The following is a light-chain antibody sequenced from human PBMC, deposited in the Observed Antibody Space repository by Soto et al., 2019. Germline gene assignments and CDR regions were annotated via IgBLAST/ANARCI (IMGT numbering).Light chain of an antibody. V-gene: IGKV1-17*01. J-gene: IGKJ4*01. CDR2: AAS. CDR1: QAISND. Sequence: DLQMTQSPSSLSASVGDRVTITCRTSQAISNDLGWYQQRPGKAPKCLIYAASSLQTGVPSRFSGSGSGTEFTLTISSLQPEDFATYYCLQHNSYPRTFGGGTKVEIK. CDR3: LQHNSYPRT.